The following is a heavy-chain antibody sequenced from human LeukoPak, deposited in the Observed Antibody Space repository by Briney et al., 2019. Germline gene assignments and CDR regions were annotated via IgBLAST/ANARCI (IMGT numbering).Heavy chain of an antibody. CDR2: ITNSGTTI. J-gene: IGHJ1*01. D-gene: IGHD3-9*01. V-gene: IGHV3-11*01. CDR1: GFTFTDYY. CDR3: AKDGHYDILTGYFQD. Sequence: PGGSLRLSCAASGFTFTDYYMSWIRQAPGKGLEWVSYITNSGTTIYYADSVKGRFTISRDNAKNSLYLQMNSLRAEDTAVYYCAKDGHYDILTGYFQDWGQGTLVTVSS.